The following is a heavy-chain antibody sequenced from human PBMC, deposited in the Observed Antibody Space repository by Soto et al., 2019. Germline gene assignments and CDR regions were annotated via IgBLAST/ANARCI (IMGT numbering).Heavy chain of an antibody. CDR1: GSTFSTCA. Sequence: PGGSLRLSCAASGSTFSTCAMTWVRQAPGKGLEWVSTISGGGSTTYYAESVKGRFTISRDNSKNTLYLQMNSLRAEDTAIYYCAEGRLQFSLFFEYWGQGTLVTVSS. CDR2: ISGGGSTT. D-gene: IGHD3-3*01. CDR3: AEGRLQFSLFFEY. J-gene: IGHJ4*02. V-gene: IGHV3-23*01.